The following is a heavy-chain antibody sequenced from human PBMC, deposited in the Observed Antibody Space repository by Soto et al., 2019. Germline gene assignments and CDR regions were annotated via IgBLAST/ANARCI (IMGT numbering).Heavy chain of an antibody. Sequence: SETLSLTCTVSGGAISTYYWNWILQPPGKRLEWIAYIYYSGSTNSKPSLKSRVTISLDTSKNQFSLKLSSVTAADTAVYYCARSSSGWTLYYFEYWGQGTLVTVSS. V-gene: IGHV4-59*01. CDR3: ARSSSGWTLYYFEY. CDR1: GGAISTYY. D-gene: IGHD6-19*01. J-gene: IGHJ4*02. CDR2: IYYSGST.